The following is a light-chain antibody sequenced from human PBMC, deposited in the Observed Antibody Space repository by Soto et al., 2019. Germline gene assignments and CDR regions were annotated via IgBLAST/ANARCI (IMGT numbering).Light chain of an antibody. CDR2: GAS. J-gene: IGKJ1*01. CDR1: QSVSNNY. Sequence: EIVFTQSPGTLSLPPGERVTLSCRASQSVSNNYLAWYQQKPGQAPRLLIYGASNRATGIPDRFSGSGSGTDFTLTISRLEPEDFAVYYCQQYGSSGTFGQGTKVDIK. CDR3: QQYGSSGT. V-gene: IGKV3-20*01.